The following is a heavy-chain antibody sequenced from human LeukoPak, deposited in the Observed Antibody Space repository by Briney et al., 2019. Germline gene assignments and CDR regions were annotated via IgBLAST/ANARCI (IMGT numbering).Heavy chain of an antibody. CDR3: ASVAVAGTFVYFDY. J-gene: IGHJ4*02. V-gene: IGHV1-2*02. D-gene: IGHD6-19*01. CDR1: GYTFTGYY. CDR2: INPNSGGT. Sequence: GASVKVSCKASGYTFTGYYMHWVRQAPGQGLEWMGWINPNSGGTNYAQKFQGRVTMTRDTSISTAYMELSRLRSDDTAVYYCASVAVAGTFVYFDYWGQGTLVTVSS.